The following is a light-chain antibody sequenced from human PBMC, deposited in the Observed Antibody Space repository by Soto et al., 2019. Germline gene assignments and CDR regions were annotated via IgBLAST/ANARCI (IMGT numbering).Light chain of an antibody. J-gene: IGKJ4*01. CDR2: GSS. V-gene: IGKV3D-15*01. CDR3: QQYNDWGLS. Sequence: IVRTQCPATLSVSQGEGVTLSCRASENVGTNLAWYQQKPGQAPRLLMYGSSTRATGIPATFSGSGSGTEFTLTISSLQSEECAVYYCQQYNDWGLSFGGGT. CDR1: ENVGTN.